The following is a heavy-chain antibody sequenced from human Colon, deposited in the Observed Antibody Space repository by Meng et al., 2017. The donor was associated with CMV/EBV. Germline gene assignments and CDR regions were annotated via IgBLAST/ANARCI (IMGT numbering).Heavy chain of an antibody. Sequence: MTWVRQAPGKGLEWVSFISGSGSSTDYADSVKGRFSISRDNSKNMLYLQINSLRVDDTAVYYCAKDGRYCSSASCYIPPGYFYAMDVWGQGTTVTVSS. V-gene: IGHV3-23*01. CDR2: ISGSGSST. D-gene: IGHD2-2*02. CDR3: AKDGRYCSSASCYIPPGYFYAMDV. J-gene: IGHJ6*02.